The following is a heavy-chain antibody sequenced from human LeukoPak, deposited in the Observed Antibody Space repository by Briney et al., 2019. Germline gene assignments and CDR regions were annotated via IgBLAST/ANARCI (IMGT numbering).Heavy chain of an antibody. D-gene: IGHD2-8*01. CDR1: GGTFSSYA. CDR2: IIPIFGTA. J-gene: IGHJ3*02. CDR3: ARDRVLIPLPVDAFDI. Sequence: SVKVSCKASGGTFSSYAISWVRQAPGQGLEWMGGIIPIFGTANYAQKFQGRVTITADESTSTAYMELSSLRSEDTAVYYCARDRVLIPLPVDAFDIWGQGTMVTVSS. V-gene: IGHV1-69*13.